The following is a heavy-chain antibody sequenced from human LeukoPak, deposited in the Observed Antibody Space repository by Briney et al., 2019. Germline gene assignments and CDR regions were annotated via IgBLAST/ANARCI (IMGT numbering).Heavy chain of an antibody. CDR1: GFTFSSYG. CDR3: AKDLEYYYGSGRDY. J-gene: IGHJ4*02. V-gene: IGHV3-30*18. CDR2: ISYDGSNK. D-gene: IGHD3-10*01. Sequence: GRSMSLSCAASGFTFSSYGMHWVRQAPGKGLEWVAVISYDGSNKYYADSVKGRFTISRDNSKNTLYLQMNSLRAEDTAVYYCAKDLEYYYGSGRDYWGQGTLVTVSS.